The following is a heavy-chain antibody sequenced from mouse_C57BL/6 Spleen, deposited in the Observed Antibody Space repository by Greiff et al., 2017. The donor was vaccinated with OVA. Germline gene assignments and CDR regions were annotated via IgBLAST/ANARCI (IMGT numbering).Heavy chain of an antibody. J-gene: IGHJ1*03. CDR3: AKNTNYGSSYWYFDV. D-gene: IGHD1-1*01. Sequence: VQLQQSGPGLVQPSQRLSITCTVSGFSLTSYGVHWVRQSPGKGLEWLGVIWRGGSTDYNAAFMSRLSITKDNSKSQVFFKMNSLQADDTAIYYCAKNTNYGSSYWYFDVWGTGTTVTVSS. CDR1: GFSLTSYG. V-gene: IGHV2-5*01. CDR2: IWRGGST.